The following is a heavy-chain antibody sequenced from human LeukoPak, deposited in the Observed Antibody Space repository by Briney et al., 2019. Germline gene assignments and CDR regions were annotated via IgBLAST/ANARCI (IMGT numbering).Heavy chain of an antibody. CDR1: GGTFSSYA. D-gene: IGHD2-2*01. Sequence: SVKVSCKASGGTFSSYAISWVRQAPGQGLEWMGRIIPILGIANYAQKFQGRVTITADKSMSTAYMELSSLRSEDTAVYYCARDYRYCSSTSCAKYYYYGMDVWGQGTTVTVSS. CDR2: IIPILGIA. J-gene: IGHJ6*02. V-gene: IGHV1-69*04. CDR3: ARDYRYCSSTSCAKYYYYGMDV.